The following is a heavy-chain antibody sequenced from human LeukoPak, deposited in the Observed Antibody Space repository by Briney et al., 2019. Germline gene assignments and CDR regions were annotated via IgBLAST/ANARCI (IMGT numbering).Heavy chain of an antibody. J-gene: IGHJ2*01. V-gene: IGHV3-9*01. D-gene: IGHD3-22*01. CDR3: AKAPTSRYYDSIGSYWYFYL. Sequence: GGSLRLSCAASRFTFDDYAMHWVRHAQGKGLEWVSGISWNSGSIGYADYVKGRFTISRDNAKNPLYLQMNSLRAEDTALYYCAKAPTSRYYDSIGSYWYFYLCGRGTLVTVSS. CDR2: ISWNSGSI. CDR1: RFTFDDYA.